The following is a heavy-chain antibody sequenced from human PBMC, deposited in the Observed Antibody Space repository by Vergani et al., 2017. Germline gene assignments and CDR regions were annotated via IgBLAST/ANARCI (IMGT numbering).Heavy chain of an antibody. CDR3: ARGRCDIVVVTAHGDDEDFQH. CDR2: IIPIVGTA. V-gene: IGHV1-69*01. Sequence: QVQLVQSGAEVKKPGSSVKVSCKASGGTFSSYAISWVRQAPGQGLEWMGGIIPIVGTANYAQKFQGRVTISADESTSTAYMELSSLRSEDTAVYYGARGRCDIVVVTAHGDDEDFQHWGQGTLVTVSS. D-gene: IGHD2-21*02. J-gene: IGHJ1*01. CDR1: GGTFSSYA.